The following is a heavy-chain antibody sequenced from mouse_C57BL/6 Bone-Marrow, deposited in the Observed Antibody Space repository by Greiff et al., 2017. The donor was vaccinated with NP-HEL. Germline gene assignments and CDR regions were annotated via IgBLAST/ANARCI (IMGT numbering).Heavy chain of an antibody. CDR2: ISSGGSYT. CDR3: ARDDLGRGFAC. J-gene: IGHJ3*01. CDR1: GFTFSSYG. Sequence: EVQLVESGGDLVKPGGSLKLSCAASGFTFSSYGMSWVRQTPDKRLEWVATISSGGSYTYYPDSVKGRFTISRDNSSNTLYLQMSSLESGETAVYYCARDDLGRGFACRGKGAMVTVST. V-gene: IGHV5-6*01. D-gene: IGHD4-1*01.